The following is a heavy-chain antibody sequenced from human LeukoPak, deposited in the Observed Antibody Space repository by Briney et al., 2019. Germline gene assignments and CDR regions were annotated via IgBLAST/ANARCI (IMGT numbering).Heavy chain of an antibody. V-gene: IGHV4-59*01. CDR1: GASISSYY. CDR2: ISYSGST. CDR3: ARSGGRDGYNFDY. J-gene: IGHJ4*02. D-gene: IGHD5-24*01. Sequence: SETLSLTCTVSGASISSYYWSWLRQPPGKGLEWIGYISYSGSTSYNPSLKSRVTISVDTSKNQFSLKLSSVTAADTAVYYCARSGGRDGYNFDYWGQGTLVTVSS.